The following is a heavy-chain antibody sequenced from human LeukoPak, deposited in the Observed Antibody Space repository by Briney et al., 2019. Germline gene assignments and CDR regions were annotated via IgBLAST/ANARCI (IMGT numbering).Heavy chain of an antibody. J-gene: IGHJ5*02. CDR2: FDPEDGET. D-gene: IGHD2-2*01. V-gene: IGHV1-24*01. CDR1: GYTLTELS. Sequence: ASVKVSCKVSGYTLTELSMHWVRQAPGKGLEWMGGFDPEDGETIYAQEFQGRVTMTEDTSTDTAYMELSSLRSEDTAVYYCATKGLVPAPRYNWFDPWGQGTLVTVSS. CDR3: ATKGLVPAPRYNWFDP.